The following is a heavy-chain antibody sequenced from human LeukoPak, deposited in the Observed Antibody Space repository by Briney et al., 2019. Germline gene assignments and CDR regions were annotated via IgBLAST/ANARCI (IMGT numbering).Heavy chain of an antibody. Sequence: SETLSLTCTVSGGSISSGGYYWSWIRQHPGEGLEWIGYIYYSGSTYYNPSLKSRVTISVDTSKNQFSLKLSSVTAADTAVYYCARVQLLYGDYPGHAFDIWGQGTMVTVSS. CDR2: IYYSGST. D-gene: IGHD4-17*01. CDR3: ARVQLLYGDYPGHAFDI. J-gene: IGHJ3*02. V-gene: IGHV4-31*03. CDR1: GGSISSGGYY.